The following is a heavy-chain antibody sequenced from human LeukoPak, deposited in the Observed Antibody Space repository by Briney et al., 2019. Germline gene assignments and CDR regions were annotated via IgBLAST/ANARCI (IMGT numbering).Heavy chain of an antibody. CDR1: GFTVSGTY. Sequence: PGGSLRLSCAASGFTVSGTYMSWVRQAPGKGLEWVSVIYSGGKTYYADSVKGRFTISRDNSKNTLYLQMNSLRAEDTAVYYCASRHCSGGSCYLAGADPFDYWGQGTLVTVSS. CDR2: IYSGGKT. J-gene: IGHJ4*02. D-gene: IGHD2-15*01. CDR3: ASRHCSGGSCYLAGADPFDY. V-gene: IGHV3-53*01.